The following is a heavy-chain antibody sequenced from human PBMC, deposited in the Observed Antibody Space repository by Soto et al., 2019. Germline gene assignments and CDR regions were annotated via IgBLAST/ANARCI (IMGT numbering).Heavy chain of an antibody. CDR3: ARDGGRDSGGIDY. Sequence: QVQLVQSGAEVKKPGSSVKVSCKASGGTFSSYSINWVRQAPGQGLEWMGEIIPIFGTANYAQEFQGRVTITEDESTSTAYMELSSLSSEDTAVYYCARDGGRDSGGIDYWGQGTLVTVSS. D-gene: IGHD1-26*01. J-gene: IGHJ4*02. CDR1: GGTFSSYS. CDR2: IIPIFGTA. V-gene: IGHV1-69*01.